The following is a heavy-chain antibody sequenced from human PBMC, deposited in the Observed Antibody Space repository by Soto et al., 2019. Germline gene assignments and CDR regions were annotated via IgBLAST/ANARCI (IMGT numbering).Heavy chain of an antibody. CDR1: GFTFSSYA. J-gene: IGHJ4*02. V-gene: IGHV3-30-3*01. CDR3: ARDRRIAVDMGLLDY. D-gene: IGHD6-19*01. CDR2: ISYDGSNK. Sequence: QVQLVESGGGVVQPGRSLRLSCAASGFTFSSYAMHWVRQAPGKGLEWVAVISYDGSNKYYADSVKGRFTISRDNSKNTLYLQMNSLRAEDTAVYYCARDRRIAVDMGLLDYWGQGTLVTVSS.